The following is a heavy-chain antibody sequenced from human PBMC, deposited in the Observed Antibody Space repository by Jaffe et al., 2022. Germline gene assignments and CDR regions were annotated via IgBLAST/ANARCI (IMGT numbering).Heavy chain of an antibody. J-gene: IGHJ6*04. Sequence: EVQLVESGGGLVQPGGSLRLSCAASGFTFSSYEMNWVRQAPGKGLEWVSYISSSGSTIYYADSVKGRFTISRDNAKNSLYLQMNSLRAEDTAVYYCARDLPMVRGVVDVWGKGTTVTVSS. CDR2: ISSSGSTI. CDR3: ARDLPMVRGVVDV. D-gene: IGHD3-10*01. CDR1: GFTFSSYE. V-gene: IGHV3-48*03.